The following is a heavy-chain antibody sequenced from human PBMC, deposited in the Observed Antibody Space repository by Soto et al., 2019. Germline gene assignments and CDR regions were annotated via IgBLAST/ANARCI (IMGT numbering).Heavy chain of an antibody. CDR2: ISGSGGST. CDR3: ARAAEGSGSYYNPFDY. J-gene: IGHJ4*02. CDR1: GFTFSSYA. Sequence: GGSLRLSCAASGFTFSSYAMSWVRQAPGKGLEWVSAISGSGGSTYYADSVKGRFTISRDNAKNSLYLQMNSLRAEDTAVYYCARAAEGSGSYYNPFDYWGQGTLVTVSS. D-gene: IGHD3-10*01. V-gene: IGHV3-23*01.